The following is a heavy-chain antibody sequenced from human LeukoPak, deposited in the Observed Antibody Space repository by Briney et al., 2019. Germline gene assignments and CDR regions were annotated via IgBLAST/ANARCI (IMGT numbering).Heavy chain of an antibody. CDR3: ARGYGSGSH. Sequence: GGSLRLSCVASGFTFSSYGMHWVRQAPGKGLEWVAVISYVGSNNYYADSVKGRFTISRDNSKNTLYLQMNSLRAEDTAVYYCARGYGSGSHWGQGTLVTVSS. CDR2: ISYVGSNN. V-gene: IGHV3-30*03. J-gene: IGHJ4*02. CDR1: GFTFSSYG. D-gene: IGHD3-10*01.